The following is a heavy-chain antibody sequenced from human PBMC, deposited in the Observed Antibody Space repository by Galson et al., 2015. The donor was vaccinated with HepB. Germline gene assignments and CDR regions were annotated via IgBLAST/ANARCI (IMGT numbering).Heavy chain of an antibody. D-gene: IGHD3-3*01. CDR3: AKLGDGRFLEWLPAQFDYYYMDV. J-gene: IGHJ6*03. CDR1: GFTFSSYA. Sequence: SLRLSCAASGFTFSSYAMSWVRQAPGKGLEWVSAISGSGGSTYYADSVKGRFTISRDNSKNTLYLQMNSLRAEGTAVYYCAKLGDGRFLEWLPAQFDYYYMDVWGKGTTVTVSS. CDR2: ISGSGGST. V-gene: IGHV3-23*01.